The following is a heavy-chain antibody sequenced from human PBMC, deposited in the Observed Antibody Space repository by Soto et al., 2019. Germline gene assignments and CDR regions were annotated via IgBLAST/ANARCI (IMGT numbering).Heavy chain of an antibody. CDR3: GRSFDYYCIDV. CDR1: GYSIGSGYY. CDR2: IYHAGSV. Sequence: PSEPLSLTCAVSGYSIGSGYYWAWIRQSPGKGLEWIGSIYHAGSVYYNPSLNGRVALSMDTSKNHFSLKLTSVTAADTAVYYCGRSFDYYCIDVWGQGTTVTVSS. V-gene: IGHV4-38-2*01. J-gene: IGHJ6*02.